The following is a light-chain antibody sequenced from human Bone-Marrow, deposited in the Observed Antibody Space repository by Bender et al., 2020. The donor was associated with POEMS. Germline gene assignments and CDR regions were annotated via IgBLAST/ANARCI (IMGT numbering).Light chain of an antibody. V-gene: IGLV2-23*01. CDR2: EAT. J-gene: IGLJ3*02. CDR1: SSDFESYNL. CDR3: SLYAVRRTV. Sequence: QSALTQPASVSGSPGQSITISCSGASSDFESYNLVSWYQQHPGKAPKLLIYEATSRPSGVSNRFSGSKSGNTASLTFSGLQPKDESDYYCSLYAVRRTVFAGEAKRSLL.